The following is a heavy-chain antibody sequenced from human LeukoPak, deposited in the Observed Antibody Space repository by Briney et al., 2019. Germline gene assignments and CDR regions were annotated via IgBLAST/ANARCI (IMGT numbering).Heavy chain of an antibody. Sequence: LTGGSLRLSCAASGFTFSSYGMHWVRQAPGKGLEWVAVISYDGSNKYYADSVKGRFTISRDNSKNTLYLQMNSLRAEDTAVYYCAKDVGYCSGGSCYYFDYWGQGTLVTVSS. CDR2: ISYDGSNK. J-gene: IGHJ4*02. CDR1: GFTFSSYG. D-gene: IGHD2-15*01. V-gene: IGHV3-30*18. CDR3: AKDVGYCSGGSCYYFDY.